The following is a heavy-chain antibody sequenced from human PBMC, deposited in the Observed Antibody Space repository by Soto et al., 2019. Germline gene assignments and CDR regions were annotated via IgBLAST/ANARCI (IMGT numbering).Heavy chain of an antibody. CDR3: AGRFYYGWGSILDN. J-gene: IGHJ4*02. D-gene: IGHD3-10*01. CDR1: GGSISSSGYY. Sequence: SETLSLTCTVSGGSISSSGYYWGWIRQPPGKGLEWIGSIYYSGSTNYNPSLKSRVTISVDTSKNQFSLKVSSVSAADTAVYYGAGRFYYGWGSILDNWGPETRVTVSS. CDR2: IYYSGST. V-gene: IGHV4-39*01.